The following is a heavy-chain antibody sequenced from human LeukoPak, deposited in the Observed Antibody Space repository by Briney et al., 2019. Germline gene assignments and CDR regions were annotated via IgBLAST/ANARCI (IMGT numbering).Heavy chain of an antibody. J-gene: IGHJ4*02. D-gene: IGHD3-10*01. CDR3: ARGSTYYYGSGVH. Sequence: GGSLRLSCAASGFTFGSYSMNWVRQAPGKGLEWVSSISSSSYIYYADSVKGRFTISRDNAKNSLYLQMNSLRAEDTAVYYCARGSTYYYGSGVHWGQGTLVTVSS. CDR2: ISSSSYI. V-gene: IGHV3-21*01. CDR1: GFTFGSYS.